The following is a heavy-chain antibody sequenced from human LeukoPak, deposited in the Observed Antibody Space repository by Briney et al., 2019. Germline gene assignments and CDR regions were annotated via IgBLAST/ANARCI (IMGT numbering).Heavy chain of an antibody. CDR3: ARPSEEYSYYYGMDV. J-gene: IGHJ6*02. Sequence: SETLSLTCTVSGGSIGSTHYSWGWIRQPPGKVLEWIGRIHYSGSTYYNPSLKSRVTISVDTSKNHFSLRLSSVTAADTAVYYCARPSEEYSYYYGMDVWGQGTTVTVSS. V-gene: IGHV4-39*02. CDR2: IHYSGST. CDR1: GGSIGSTHYS.